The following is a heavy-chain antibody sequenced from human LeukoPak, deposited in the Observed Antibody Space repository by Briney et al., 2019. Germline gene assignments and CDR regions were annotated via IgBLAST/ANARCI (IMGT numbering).Heavy chain of an antibody. D-gene: IGHD2-2*01. V-gene: IGHV1-69*02. Sequence: ASVKVSCKASGGTFSSYTISWVRQAPGQGLEWMGRIIPILGIANYAQKFQGRVTITADKSTSTAYMELSSLRSEDTAVYYCATSPPPPYQPPPGDYYYYMDVWGKGTTVTVSS. CDR3: ATSPPPPYQPPPGDYYYYMDV. CDR2: IIPILGIA. CDR1: GGTFSSYT. J-gene: IGHJ6*03.